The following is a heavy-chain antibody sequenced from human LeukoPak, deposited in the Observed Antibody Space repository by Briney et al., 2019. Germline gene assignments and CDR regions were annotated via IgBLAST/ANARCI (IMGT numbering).Heavy chain of an antibody. CDR2: IYYSGST. Sequence: SSETLSLTCTVSGGSISSYYWSWIRQPPGKGLEWIGYIYYSGSTNYNPSLKSRVTISVDTSKNQFSLKLSSVTAADTAVYYCATEVRGLTWVWFDPWGQGTLVTVSS. CDR1: GGSISSYY. V-gene: IGHV4-59*01. J-gene: IGHJ5*02. CDR3: ATEVRGLTWVWFDP. D-gene: IGHD3-10*01.